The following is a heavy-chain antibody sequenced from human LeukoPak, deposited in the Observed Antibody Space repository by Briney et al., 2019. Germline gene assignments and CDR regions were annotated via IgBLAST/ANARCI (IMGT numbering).Heavy chain of an antibody. V-gene: IGHV3-30*04. CDR1: GFTFSNYA. CDR3: VRDINSRASY. Sequence: GGSLRLSCAASGFTFSNYAMHWVRQAPGKGLEWVAVISYDGSNKYYADSVKGRFTISRDNAKNTLYLQMNSLRAEDTAVYYCVRDINSRASYWGPGTLVAVSS. D-gene: IGHD6-13*01. CDR2: ISYDGSNK. J-gene: IGHJ4*02.